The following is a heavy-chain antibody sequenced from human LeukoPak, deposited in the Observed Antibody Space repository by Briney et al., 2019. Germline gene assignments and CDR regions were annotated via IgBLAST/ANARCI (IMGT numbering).Heavy chain of an antibody. CDR2: IYSGGST. CDR3: ARINCGGDCRGYYYKYYMDV. J-gene: IGHJ6*03. Sequence: GGSLRLSCAASGFTVSSNYMSWVRQAPGKGLEWVSIIYSGGSTFYADSVKGRFTISRDNSKNTLYLQMNSLRAEDTAVYYCARINCGGDCRGYYYKYYMDVWGKGTTVTISS. V-gene: IGHV3-53*01. CDR1: GFTVSSNY. D-gene: IGHD2-21*02.